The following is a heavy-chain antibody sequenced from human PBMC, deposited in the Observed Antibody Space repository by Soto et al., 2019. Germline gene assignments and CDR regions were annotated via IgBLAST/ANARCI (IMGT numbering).Heavy chain of an antibody. D-gene: IGHD3-3*01. Sequence: PSETLSLTCTVSGGSISSSSYYWGWIRQPPGKGLEWIGSIYYSGSTYYNPSLKGRVTISVDTSKNQFSLKLSSVTAADTAVYYCARHTMGNYDFWSGPYNWFDPWGQGTLVTVSS. CDR3: ARHTMGNYDFWSGPYNWFDP. J-gene: IGHJ5*02. CDR1: GGSISSSSYY. CDR2: IYYSGST. V-gene: IGHV4-39*01.